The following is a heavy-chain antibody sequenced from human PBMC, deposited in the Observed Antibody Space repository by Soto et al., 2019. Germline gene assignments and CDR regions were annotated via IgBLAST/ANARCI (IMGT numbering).Heavy chain of an antibody. CDR3: AKDREWELRFDY. D-gene: IGHD1-26*01. CDR1: GFTFSSYA. V-gene: IGHV3-23*01. J-gene: IGHJ4*02. Sequence: GGSLRLSCAASGFTFSSYAMSWVRQAPGKGLEWVSAISGSGGSTYYADSVKGRFTLSRDNSKNTLYLQMNSLRAEDTAVYYCAKDREWELRFDYWGQGTLVTVSS. CDR2: ISGSGGST.